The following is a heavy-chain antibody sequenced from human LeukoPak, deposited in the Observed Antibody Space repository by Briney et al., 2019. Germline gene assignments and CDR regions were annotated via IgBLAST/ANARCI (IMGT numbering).Heavy chain of an antibody. CDR2: IKQDGSDK. Sequence: GGSLRLSCAASGFTFSSYWMSWVRQAPGKGLEWVANIKQDGSDKYYVDSVKGRFTTSRDNAKNSLYMQMNSLRAEDTAAYYCARGGNSPDYWGQGTLVTVSS. D-gene: IGHD1-1*01. CDR1: GFTFSSYW. CDR3: ARGGNSPDY. V-gene: IGHV3-7*05. J-gene: IGHJ4*02.